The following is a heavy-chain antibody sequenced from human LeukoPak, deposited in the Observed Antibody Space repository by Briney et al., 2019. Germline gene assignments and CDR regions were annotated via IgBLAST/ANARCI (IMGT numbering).Heavy chain of an antibody. CDR2: IHPGDSDT. J-gene: IGHJ4*02. CDR1: GYSFTSYS. CDR3: ARRGQPVPFDY. V-gene: IGHV5-51*01. D-gene: IGHD6-6*01. Sequence: GESLKISCKASGYSFTSYSIGWVRQMPGKGLEWMGIIHPGDSDTRYSPSFEGQVTISADKSISTAYLQWSSLKASDTGMCYCARRGQPVPFDYWGQGTLVTVSA.